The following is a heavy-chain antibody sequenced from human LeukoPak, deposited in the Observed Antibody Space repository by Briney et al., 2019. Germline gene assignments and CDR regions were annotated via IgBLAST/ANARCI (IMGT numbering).Heavy chain of an antibody. CDR2: IYYSGST. J-gene: IGHJ4*02. CDR3: ARERGTYYYDSSGYPYRYFDY. CDR1: GGSISSGGYY. Sequence: SETLSLTCTVSGGSISSGGYYWSWIRQHPGKGLEWIGYIYYSGSTYYNPSLKSRVTISVDTSKNQFSLKLSSVTAADTAVYYCARERGTYYYDSSGYPYRYFDYWGQGTLVTVSS. D-gene: IGHD3-22*01. V-gene: IGHV4-31*03.